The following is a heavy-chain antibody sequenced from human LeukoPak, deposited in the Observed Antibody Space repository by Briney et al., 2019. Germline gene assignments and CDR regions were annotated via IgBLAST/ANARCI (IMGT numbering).Heavy chain of an antibody. D-gene: IGHD6-13*01. CDR1: GFTFSSYA. Sequence: GGSLRLSCAASGFTFSSYAMSWVRQAPGKGLERVSAISGSGGSTYYADSVKGRFTISRDNSKNTLYLQMNSLRAEDTAVYYCAKVVDSSSWEYYFDYWGQGTLVTVSS. J-gene: IGHJ4*02. CDR2: ISGSGGST. CDR3: AKVVDSSSWEYYFDY. V-gene: IGHV3-23*01.